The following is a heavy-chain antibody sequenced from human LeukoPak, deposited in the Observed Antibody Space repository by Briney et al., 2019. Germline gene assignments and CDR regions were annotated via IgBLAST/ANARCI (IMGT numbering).Heavy chain of an antibody. J-gene: IGHJ4*02. D-gene: IGHD1-26*01. CDR3: AREWVGATSLDY. V-gene: IGHV1-46*01. CDR2: INPSGGST. CDR1: GYTFTSYY. Sequence: GASVKVSCKASGYTFTSYYMHWVRQAPGQRLEWMEIINPSGGSTSYAQKFQGRVTMTRGTSTSTVYMELSSLRSEDTAVYYCAREWVGATSLDYWGQGTLVTVSS.